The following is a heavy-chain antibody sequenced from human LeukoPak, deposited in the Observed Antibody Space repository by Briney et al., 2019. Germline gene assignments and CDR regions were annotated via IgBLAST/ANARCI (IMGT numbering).Heavy chain of an antibody. D-gene: IGHD1-26*01. Sequence: SETLSLTCTVSGGSISSYYWSWIRQPPGKGLEWIGYIYYSGSTNYNPSLKSRVTISVDTSKNQFSLRLSSVTAADTAVYYCARVLGSGSYLYWGQGTLVTVSS. CDR2: IYYSGST. CDR3: ARVLGSGSYLY. CDR1: GGSISSYY. V-gene: IGHV4-59*01. J-gene: IGHJ4*02.